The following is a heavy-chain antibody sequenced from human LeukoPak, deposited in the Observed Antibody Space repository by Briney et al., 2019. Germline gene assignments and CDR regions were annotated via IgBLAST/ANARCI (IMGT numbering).Heavy chain of an antibody. CDR2: IYTSGST. Sequence: SETLSLTCTVSGGSISSYYWNWIRQPAGKGLEWIGRIYTSGSTNYNPSLKSRVTMSVDTSKNQFSLKLSSVTAADTAVYYCARDRSLAGSGQLPFDPWGQGTLVTVSS. J-gene: IGHJ5*02. V-gene: IGHV4-4*07. CDR3: ARDRSLAGSGQLPFDP. CDR1: GGSISSYY. D-gene: IGHD2-15*01.